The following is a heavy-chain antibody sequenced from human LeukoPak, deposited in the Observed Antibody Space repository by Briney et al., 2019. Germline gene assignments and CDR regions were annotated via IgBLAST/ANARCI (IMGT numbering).Heavy chain of an antibody. CDR2: ISGSGGST. CDR1: GFTFSSYA. CDR3: AKDTYYYDSSGYYYYLDH. D-gene: IGHD3-22*01. J-gene: IGHJ4*02. V-gene: IGHV3-23*01. Sequence: GGSLRLSCAASGFTFSSYAMSWVRQAPGKGLEWVSAISGSGGSTYYADSVKGRFTISRDNSKNTLYLQMNSLRAEDTAVYYCAKDTYYYDSSGYYYYLDHWGQGTLVTVSS.